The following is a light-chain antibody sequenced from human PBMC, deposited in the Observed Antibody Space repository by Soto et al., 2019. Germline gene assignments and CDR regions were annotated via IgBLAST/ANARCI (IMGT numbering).Light chain of an antibody. V-gene: IGKV1-39*01. CDR3: QQSYSTLYT. Sequence: DIQMTQSPSSLSASVGDRVTITCRASQSISSYLNWYQQKPGKAPKLLIYAASSLQSGVPSRFSGSGSGTEFTLTISSLQPEDSAPYYCQQSYSTLYTFGQGTKLEIK. J-gene: IGKJ2*01. CDR2: AAS. CDR1: QSISSY.